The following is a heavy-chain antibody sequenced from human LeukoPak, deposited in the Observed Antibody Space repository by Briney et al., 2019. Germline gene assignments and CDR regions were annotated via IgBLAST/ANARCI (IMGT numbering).Heavy chain of an antibody. CDR1: GGFISSGSYY. CDR2: IYYSGST. Sequence: SETLSLTCTVSGGFISSGSYYWSWIRQPAGKGLEWIGYIYYSGSTNYNPSLKSRVTISVDTSKNQFSLKLNSGPAADTAVYYCAGGSWELLGNFDYWGQGTLVTVSS. V-gene: IGHV4-61*10. J-gene: IGHJ4*02. D-gene: IGHD1-26*01. CDR3: AGGSWELLGNFDY.